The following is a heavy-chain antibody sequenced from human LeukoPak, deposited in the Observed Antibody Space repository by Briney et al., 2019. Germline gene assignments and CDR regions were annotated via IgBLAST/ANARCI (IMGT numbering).Heavy chain of an antibody. D-gene: IGHD3-10*01. J-gene: IGHJ4*02. Sequence: GGSLRLPCAASGFTFSTYSMNWVRQAPGKGLEWVSYISSRSITLYYADSVKGRFTISRDNAKNSLYLQMNSLRDEDTAVYYCAREVYDSGSYYFDYWGQGTLVTASS. CDR2: ISSRSITL. CDR3: AREVYDSGSYYFDY. V-gene: IGHV3-48*02. CDR1: GFTFSTYS.